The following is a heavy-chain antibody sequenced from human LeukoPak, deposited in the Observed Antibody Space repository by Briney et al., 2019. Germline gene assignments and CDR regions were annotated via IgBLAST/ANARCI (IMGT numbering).Heavy chain of an antibody. CDR2: IHQNGGTE. CDR3: ARDLSSRDAY. V-gene: IGHV3-7*03. D-gene: IGHD6-13*01. Sequence: GGSLRLSCAASGFTVSSYWMSWVRQAPGEGLEWVACIHQNGGTEYYVDSVKGRSAISRDNTKNLLYLRMSSLTVEDTAVYYCARDLSSRDAYWGQGTLVTVSS. CDR1: GFTVSSYW. J-gene: IGHJ4*02.